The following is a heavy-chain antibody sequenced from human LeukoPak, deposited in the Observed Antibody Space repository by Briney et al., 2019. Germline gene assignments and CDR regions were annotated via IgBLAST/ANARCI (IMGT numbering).Heavy chain of an antibody. CDR2: INPNSGGT. V-gene: IGHV1-2*02. CDR3: AAVIVVVPAALGGGAFDI. J-gene: IGHJ3*02. CDR1: GYTFTGYY. D-gene: IGHD2-2*01. Sequence: GASVKVSCKASGYTFTGYYMHWVRQAPGQGLEWMGWINPNSGGTNYAQKFQGRVTMTRDTSISTAYMELSRPRSDDTAVYYCAAVIVVVPAALGGGAFDIWGQGTMVTVSS.